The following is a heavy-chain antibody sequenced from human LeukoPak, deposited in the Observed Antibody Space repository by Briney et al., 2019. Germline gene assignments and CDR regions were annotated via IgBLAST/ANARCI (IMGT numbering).Heavy chain of an antibody. CDR2: MNPNSGNT. CDR3: ARGLRYCSSTSCYQYYFDY. V-gene: IGHV1-8*01. J-gene: IGHJ4*02. Sequence: GASVKVSCKASGYTFTSYDINWVRQATGQGLEWMGWMNPNSGNTGYAQKFQGRVTMTRNTSISTAYMELSSLRSEDTAVYYCARGLRYCSSTSCYQYYFDYWGQGTLVTVSS. CDR1: GYTFTSYD. D-gene: IGHD2-2*01.